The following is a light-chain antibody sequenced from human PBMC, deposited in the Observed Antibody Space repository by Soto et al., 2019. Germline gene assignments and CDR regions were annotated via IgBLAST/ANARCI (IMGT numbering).Light chain of an antibody. CDR2: DAS. V-gene: IGKV3-11*01. Sequence: EIVLTQSPATLSLSPGERATLSCRASQSVSSSLAWYQQKPGQAPRLLIYDASNRSTGIPARFSGSGSGTDFTLTISSLEPEDFAVYYCQQRRNWPPYTFGKGTKLEIK. J-gene: IGKJ2*01. CDR1: QSVSSS. CDR3: QQRRNWPPYT.